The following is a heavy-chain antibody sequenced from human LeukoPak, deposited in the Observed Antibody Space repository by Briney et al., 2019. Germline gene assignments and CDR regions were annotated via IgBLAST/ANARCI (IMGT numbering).Heavy chain of an antibody. CDR3: AEDRRYFDWSEYYFGY. V-gene: IGHV3-30*02. Sequence: AGGSLRLSCAASGFTFSSYGMHWVRQAPGKGLEWVAFIRYDGSNKYYADSVKGRFTISRDNSKNTLYLQMNSLRAEDTAVYYCAEDRRYFDWSEYYFGYWGQGTLVTVSS. D-gene: IGHD3-9*01. CDR2: IRYDGSNK. J-gene: IGHJ4*02. CDR1: GFTFSSYG.